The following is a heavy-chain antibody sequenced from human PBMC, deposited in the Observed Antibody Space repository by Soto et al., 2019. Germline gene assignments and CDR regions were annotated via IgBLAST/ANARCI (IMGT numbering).Heavy chain of an antibody. CDR3: ARGGGYCSSTSSRSVYGMDV. V-gene: IGHV4-34*01. CDR1: GGSFSGYY. D-gene: IGHD2-2*01. Sequence: SETLSLTCAVYGGSFSGYYWIWIRQPPGKGLEWIGEINHSGSTNYNPSLKSRVTISVDTSKNQFSLKLSSVTAADTAVYYCARGGGYCSSTSSRSVYGMDVWGQGTTVTVSS. CDR2: INHSGST. J-gene: IGHJ6*02.